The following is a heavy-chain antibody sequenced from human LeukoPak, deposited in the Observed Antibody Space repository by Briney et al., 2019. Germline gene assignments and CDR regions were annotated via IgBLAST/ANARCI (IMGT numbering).Heavy chain of an antibody. CDR3: ARESCSSTSCSTFDY. Sequence: PEGPLRLSCAASGFTFSSYWMSWVRQAPGKGLEWVANIKQDGSEKYYVDSVKGRFTISRDNAKNSLYLQMNSLRAEDTAVYYCARESCSSTSCSTFDYWGQGTLVTVSS. J-gene: IGHJ4*02. V-gene: IGHV3-7*01. D-gene: IGHD2-2*01. CDR1: GFTFSSYW. CDR2: IKQDGSEK.